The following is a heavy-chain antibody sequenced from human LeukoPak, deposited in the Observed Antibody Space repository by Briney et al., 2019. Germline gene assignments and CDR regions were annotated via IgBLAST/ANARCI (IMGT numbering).Heavy chain of an antibody. CDR1: GGTFSSYA. CDR2: IIPIFGTA. V-gene: IGHV1-69*01. J-gene: IGHJ3*02. CDR3: ALVTTFGPAGAFDI. Sequence: SVKVSCKASGGTFSSYAISWVRQAPGQGLEWMGGIIPIFGTANYAQKFQGRVTITADESTSTAYMELSSLRSEDTAVYSCALVTTFGPAGAFDIWGQGTMVTVSS. D-gene: IGHD3-16*01.